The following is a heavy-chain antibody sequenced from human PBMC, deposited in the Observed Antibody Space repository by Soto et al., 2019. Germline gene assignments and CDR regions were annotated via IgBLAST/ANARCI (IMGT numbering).Heavy chain of an antibody. CDR3: ATNYGSGSTHFDY. Sequence: QVQLVQSGAEVRKPGSSVKVSCTASGDTFNFYTISWVRQAPGQGLEWMGRVIPMLRMSNYAQKFQGIVTLSADKSTSTAYMALSSLRSDDTAVYYCATNYGSGSTHFDYWGQGTLVTVSS. D-gene: IGHD3-10*01. CDR2: VIPMLRMS. J-gene: IGHJ4*02. CDR1: GDTFNFYT. V-gene: IGHV1-69*02.